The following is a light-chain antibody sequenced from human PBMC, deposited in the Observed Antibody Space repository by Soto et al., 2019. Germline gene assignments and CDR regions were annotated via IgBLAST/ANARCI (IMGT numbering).Light chain of an antibody. V-gene: IGKV4-1*01. CDR3: QQYYSTPLT. CDR1: QSVLYTSSNKND. Sequence: DIVMTQSPDSLAVSLGERATINCKSSQSVLYTSSNKNDLAWYQQKPGQPPELLIYWASTRKSGVPDRFSGSGSGTDFTLTISSLQAEDVAVYYCQQYYSTPLTFGGGTKVEIK. CDR2: WAS. J-gene: IGKJ4*01.